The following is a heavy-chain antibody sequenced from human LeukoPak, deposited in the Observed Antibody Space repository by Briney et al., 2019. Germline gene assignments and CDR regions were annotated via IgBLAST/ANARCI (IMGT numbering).Heavy chain of an antibody. CDR2: ISGSGGST. Sequence: GGSLRLSCAASGFTFSSYGMHWVRQAPGKGLEWVSAISGSGGSTYYADSVKGRFTISRDNSKNTLYLQMNSLRAEDTAVYYCARDSSSWYVYYFDYWGQGTLVTVSS. V-gene: IGHV3-23*01. CDR1: GFTFSSYG. D-gene: IGHD6-13*01. J-gene: IGHJ4*02. CDR3: ARDSSSWYVYYFDY.